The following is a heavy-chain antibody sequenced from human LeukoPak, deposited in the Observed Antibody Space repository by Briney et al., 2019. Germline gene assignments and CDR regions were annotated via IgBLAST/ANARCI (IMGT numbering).Heavy chain of an antibody. D-gene: IGHD5-18*01. CDR2: MNPNSGNT. CDR1: GGTFSSYD. Sequence: ASVKVSCKASGGTFSSYDINWVRQATGQGLEWMGWMNPNSGNTGYAQKFQGRVTMTRNTSISTAYMELSSLRSEDTAVYYCARSGYSYGSAPGLYYYYYYGMDVWGQGTTVTVSS. V-gene: IGHV1-8*02. CDR3: ARSGYSYGSAPGLYYYYYYGMDV. J-gene: IGHJ6*02.